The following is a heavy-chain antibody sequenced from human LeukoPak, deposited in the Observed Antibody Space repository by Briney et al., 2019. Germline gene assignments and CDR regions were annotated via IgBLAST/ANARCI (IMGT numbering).Heavy chain of an antibody. CDR1: GGSISSSTYY. Sequence: PSETLSLTCSISGGSISSSTYYWGWLRQPPGKGLEWIGSMYYGGNTYSNPTLKSRVTISADTSKNRFSLKLSSVTAADTATYFCARHSGSSWFDPFDIWGQGTMVTVSS. CDR3: ARHSGSSWFDPFDI. J-gene: IGHJ3*02. V-gene: IGHV4-39*01. CDR2: MYYGGNT. D-gene: IGHD6-13*01.